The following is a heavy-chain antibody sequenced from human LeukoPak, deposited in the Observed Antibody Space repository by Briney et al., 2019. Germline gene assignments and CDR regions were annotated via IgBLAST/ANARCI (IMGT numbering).Heavy chain of an antibody. CDR3: ARGRGDFWSGYYFPYYYYYGMDV. V-gene: IGHV4-34*01. CDR2: INHSGST. CDR1: GGSFSGYY. Sequence: SETLSLTCAVYGGSFSGYYWSWIRQPPGEGLEWIGEINHSGSTNYNPSLKSRVTISVDTSKNQFSLKLSSVTAADTAVYYCARGRGDFWSGYYFPYYYYYGMDVWGQGTTVTVSS. J-gene: IGHJ6*02. D-gene: IGHD3-3*01.